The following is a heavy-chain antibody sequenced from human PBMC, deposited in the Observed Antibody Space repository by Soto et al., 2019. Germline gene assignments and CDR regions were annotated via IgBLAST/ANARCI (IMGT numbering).Heavy chain of an antibody. Sequence: ASVKVSCKASGYTFTNYDINWVRQASGQGLEWMGWMNPNSGNTGYAQKFKGRVTITRDTSRSTAYMELSSLRSKDKAVYYCARGDRVISEFYYYMDVRGKGTTVTVSS. V-gene: IGHV1-8*01. J-gene: IGHJ6*03. CDR1: GYTFTNYD. CDR2: MNPNSGNT. D-gene: IGHD3-22*01. CDR3: ARGDRVISEFYYYMDV.